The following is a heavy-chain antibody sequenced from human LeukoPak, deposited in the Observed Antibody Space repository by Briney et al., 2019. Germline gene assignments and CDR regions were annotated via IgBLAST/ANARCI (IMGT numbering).Heavy chain of an antibody. Sequence: ASVKVSCKASGGTFSSYAMHWVRQAPGQRLEWMGWINAGNGNTKYSQKFQGRVTITRDTSASTAYMELSSLRSEDTAVYYCARDPYCSSTSCFDYYYGMDVWGQGTTVTVSS. V-gene: IGHV1-3*01. D-gene: IGHD2-2*01. J-gene: IGHJ6*02. CDR3: ARDPYCSSTSCFDYYYGMDV. CDR2: INAGNGNT. CDR1: GGTFSSYA.